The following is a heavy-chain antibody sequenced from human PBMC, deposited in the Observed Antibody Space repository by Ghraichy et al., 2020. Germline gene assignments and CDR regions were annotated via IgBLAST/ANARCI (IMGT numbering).Heavy chain of an antibody. CDR1: GFTFSHYW. CDR2: IKQDASEI. D-gene: IGHD3-10*01. Sequence: GGSLRLSCAASGFTFSHYWMNWVRQAPGKGLEWVANIKQDASEIYSVDSVRGRFTISRDNFRASLYLQMNSLRADDSATYYCVASLMRFGYSSIADSPFEIWGQGTTVIVSS. J-gene: IGHJ3*02. V-gene: IGHV3-7*05. CDR3: VASLMRFGYSSIADSPFEI.